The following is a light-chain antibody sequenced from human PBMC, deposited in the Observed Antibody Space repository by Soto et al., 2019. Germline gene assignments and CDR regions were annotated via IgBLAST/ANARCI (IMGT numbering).Light chain of an antibody. CDR1: QSLLYTDGNTY. CDR3: KQGTHWPRT. CDR2: KVS. Sequence: DVVMTQSPLSLPVTLGQPASISCKSSQSLLYTDGNTYLHWFQQRPGQSPRRLIYKVSNRDSGVPDRFSGSGSGTDFTLKISRVEADDVGVYYCKQGTHWPRTFGQGTKLEIK. V-gene: IGKV2-30*01. J-gene: IGKJ2*01.